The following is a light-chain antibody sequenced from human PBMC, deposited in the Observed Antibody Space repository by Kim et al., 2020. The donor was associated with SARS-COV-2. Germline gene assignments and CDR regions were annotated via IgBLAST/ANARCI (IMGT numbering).Light chain of an antibody. CDR3: MQATQFPLT. V-gene: IGKV2-24*01. CDR1: QSLLHSDGNTY. CDR2: NIS. J-gene: IGKJ2*01. Sequence: QPASISCRSSQSLLHSDGNTYLSWLQQRPGQQPRLLIYNISNRFSGVPDRFCGSGAGTDFTLKISRVEAEDVGLYYCMQATQFPLTFGQGTKLEI.